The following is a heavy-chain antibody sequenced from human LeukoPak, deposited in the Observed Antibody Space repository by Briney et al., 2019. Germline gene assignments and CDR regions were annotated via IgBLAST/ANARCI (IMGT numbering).Heavy chain of an antibody. CDR1: GGSISSGGHY. CDR2: IYYSGST. J-gene: IGHJ5*02. CDR3: ARENDGSGSFHPS. V-gene: IGHV4-31*03. D-gene: IGHD3-10*01. Sequence: SETLSLTCTVSGGSISSGGHYWSWLRQLPGKGLEWIGYIYYSGSTYYNPSLKSRVTISVDTSKNQFSLKLSSVTAADTAVYYCARENDGSGSFHPSWGQGTLVTVSS.